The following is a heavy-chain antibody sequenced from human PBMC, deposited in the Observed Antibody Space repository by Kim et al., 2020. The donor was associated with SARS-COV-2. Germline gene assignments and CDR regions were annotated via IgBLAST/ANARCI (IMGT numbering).Heavy chain of an antibody. CDR1: GGSFSGYY. CDR2: INHSGST. Sequence: SETLSLTCAVYGGSFSGYYWSWIRQPPGKGLEWIGEINHSGSTNYNPSLKSRVTISVDTSKNQFSLKLSSVTAADTAVYYCARGPPDSSSWYGYWGQGTL. V-gene: IGHV4-34*01. CDR3: ARGPPDSSSWYGY. J-gene: IGHJ4*02. D-gene: IGHD6-13*01.